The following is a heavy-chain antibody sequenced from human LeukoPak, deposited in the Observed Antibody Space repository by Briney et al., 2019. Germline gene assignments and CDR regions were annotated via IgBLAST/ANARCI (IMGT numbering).Heavy chain of an antibody. V-gene: IGHV3-23*01. J-gene: IGHJ4*02. D-gene: IGHD1-1*01. CDR2: LRGDGST. Sequence: GGSLRLSCAASGFTFSSYAMSWVRQAPARGLEWVSSLRGDGSTFYADSVKGRFTLSRDESRNTVYFQLNSLRVEDTAVYYCAKASCVSNGDAVLWGQGTLLTVFS. CDR3: AKASCVSNGDAVL. CDR1: GFTFSSYA.